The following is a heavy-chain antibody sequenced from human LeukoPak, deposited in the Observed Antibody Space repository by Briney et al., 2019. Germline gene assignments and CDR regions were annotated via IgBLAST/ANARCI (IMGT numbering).Heavy chain of an antibody. Sequence: SETLSLTCTVSGGPFSRYFWTWIRQTPGKGLEWIGYIDHSGSTNYSPSLQSRVTISIDTSKNQFSLKLNSVTAADTAVYYCAREYFSANYFFYYMDVWGTGTTVTVSS. J-gene: IGHJ6*03. CDR2: IDHSGST. CDR3: AREYFSANYFFYYMDV. CDR1: GGPFSRYF. D-gene: IGHD3-3*01. V-gene: IGHV4-59*01.